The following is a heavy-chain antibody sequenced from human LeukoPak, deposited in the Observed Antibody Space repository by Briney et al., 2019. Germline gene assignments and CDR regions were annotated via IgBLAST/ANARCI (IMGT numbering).Heavy chain of an antibody. CDR2: IIPIFGTA. J-gene: IGHJ4*02. Sequence: SVKVSCKASGGTFSSYAISWVRQAPGQGPEWMGGIIPIFGTANYAQKFQGRVTITADESTSTAYMELSSLRSEDTAVYYCARAVFGYYDILTGYCPLDYWGQGTLVTVSS. D-gene: IGHD3-9*01. CDR3: ARAVFGYYDILTGYCPLDY. V-gene: IGHV1-69*01. CDR1: GGTFSSYA.